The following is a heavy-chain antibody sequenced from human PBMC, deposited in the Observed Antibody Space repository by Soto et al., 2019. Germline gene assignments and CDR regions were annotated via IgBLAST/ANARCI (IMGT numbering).Heavy chain of an antibody. J-gene: IGHJ6*02. Sequence: GASVKVSCKASGYTFTSYEMYWVRQAPGQGLEWMGIINPSGGSTTYAQEFQGRVTMTRDTSTSTVYMELSRLRSDDTAVYYCARDSTSTVTMYYYYYGMDVWG. V-gene: IGHV1-46*01. D-gene: IGHD4-4*01. CDR3: ARDSTSTVTMYYYYYGMDV. CDR1: GYTFTSYE. CDR2: INPSGGST.